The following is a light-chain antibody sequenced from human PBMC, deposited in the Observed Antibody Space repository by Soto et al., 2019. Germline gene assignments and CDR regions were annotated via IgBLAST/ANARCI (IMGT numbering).Light chain of an antibody. V-gene: IGKV3-15*01. J-gene: IGKJ1*01. CDR2: SAS. CDR3: QQYKDWPTT. Sequence: IVLTQSPATLSVSPGERATLSCWASQTLDSMAAWYQQKSGQAPRLLIYSASARATGVPARFSGYGSGTDFTLTISSLQSEDLGVYYCQQYKDWPTTFGQGTKVDIK. CDR1: QTLDSM.